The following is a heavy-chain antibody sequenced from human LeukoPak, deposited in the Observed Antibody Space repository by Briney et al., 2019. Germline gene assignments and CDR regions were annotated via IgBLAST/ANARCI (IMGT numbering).Heavy chain of an antibody. Sequence: SETLSLTCIVSGGSTSSYYWSWIRQPPGKGLEWIGYIYYSGSTNYNPSLKSRVTISVDTSKNQFSLKLSSVTAADTAVYYCARDSTYDYVWGSYRSHPNAFDIWGQGTMVTVSS. V-gene: IGHV4-59*01. D-gene: IGHD3-16*02. CDR1: GGSTSSYY. J-gene: IGHJ3*02. CDR2: IYYSGST. CDR3: ARDSTYDYVWGSYRSHPNAFDI.